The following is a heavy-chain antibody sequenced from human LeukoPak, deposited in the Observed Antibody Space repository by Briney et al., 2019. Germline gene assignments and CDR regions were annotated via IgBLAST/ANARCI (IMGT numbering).Heavy chain of an antibody. Sequence: GESLKVSCKGFGYSFTRYWIGWVRQMPGKGLEWMGIIYPGDSDTRYSPSFQGQVTISADKSISTAYLQWSSLKASDTAMYYCARRSSGYYASYYYMDVWGKGTTVTVSS. V-gene: IGHV5-51*01. J-gene: IGHJ6*03. CDR3: ARRSSGYYASYYYMDV. CDR2: IYPGDSDT. D-gene: IGHD3-22*01. CDR1: GYSFTRYW.